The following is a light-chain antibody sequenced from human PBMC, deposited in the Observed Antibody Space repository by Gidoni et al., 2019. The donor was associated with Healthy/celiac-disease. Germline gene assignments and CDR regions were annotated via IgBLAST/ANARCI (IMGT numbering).Light chain of an antibody. Sequence: DVVMTQPPLSPPVTPGQPASLPCKSSQSLLHSDGKSYLYWYLQKRGQSPQLLIDEVTSRFPGVPDMCSGGGSGTDFTLKISRVEDEDVGVYCYMQGIHLPLTFGGGTKVEIK. CDR2: EVT. CDR3: MQGIHLPLT. V-gene: IGKV2-29*02. CDR1: QSLLHSDGKSY. J-gene: IGKJ4*01.